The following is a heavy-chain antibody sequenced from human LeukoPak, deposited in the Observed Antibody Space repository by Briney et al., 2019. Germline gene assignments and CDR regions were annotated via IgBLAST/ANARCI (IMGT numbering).Heavy chain of an antibody. CDR2: IYPGDSDT. V-gene: IGHV5-51*01. CDR1: GYSFTNYR. CDR3: ARAWAYCSSTSCYGDGMDV. Sequence: GESLKISCKGSGYSFTNYRIGWVRQMPGKGLEWMGIIYPGDSDTRYSPSFQGQVTMSADKSISTAYLQWSSLKASDTAMYYCARAWAYCSSTSCYGDGMDVWGQGTTVTVSS. J-gene: IGHJ6*02. D-gene: IGHD2-2*01.